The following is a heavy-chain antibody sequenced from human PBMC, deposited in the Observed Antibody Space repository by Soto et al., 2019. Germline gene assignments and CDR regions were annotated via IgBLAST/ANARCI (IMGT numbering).Heavy chain of an antibody. J-gene: IGHJ4*02. Sequence: GASVKVSCKASGYMFTAYSMHWVRQAPGQGLEWLGWINPNSGDTIYAQKFQDRVTMTCDTSVSTAYLELSSLSSDDTALYYCAREAPAVVSLDYWGQGTLVTVSS. V-gene: IGHV1-2*02. CDR1: GYMFTAYS. D-gene: IGHD2-15*01. CDR2: INPNSGDT. CDR3: AREAPAVVSLDY.